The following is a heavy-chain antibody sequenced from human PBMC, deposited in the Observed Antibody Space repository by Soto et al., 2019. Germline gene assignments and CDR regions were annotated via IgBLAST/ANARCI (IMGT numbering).Heavy chain of an antibody. Sequence: PSETLSLTCTVSGGSISSYYWSWIRQPPGKGLEWIGYIYYSGSTNYNPSLKSRVTVSVDTSKNQFSLKLSSVTAADTAVYYCARDSSGYYYPLFYFDYWGQGTLVTVSS. CDR2: IYYSGST. CDR1: GGSISSYY. D-gene: IGHD3-22*01. V-gene: IGHV4-59*01. CDR3: ARDSSGYYYPLFYFDY. J-gene: IGHJ4*02.